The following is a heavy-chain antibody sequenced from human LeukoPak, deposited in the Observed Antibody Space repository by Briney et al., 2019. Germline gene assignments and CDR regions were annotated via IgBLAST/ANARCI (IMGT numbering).Heavy chain of an antibody. CDR3: ATAGPFGELFGFDY. V-gene: IGHV1-18*01. D-gene: IGHD3-10*01. CDR2: ISAYNGNT. Sequence: GASVKVSCKASGYTFTSYGISWVRQAPGQGLEWMGWISAYNGNTNYAQKLQGRVTMTTDTSTSTAYMELRSLRSEDTAVYYCATAGPFGELFGFDYWGQGTLVTVSS. J-gene: IGHJ4*02. CDR1: GYTFTSYG.